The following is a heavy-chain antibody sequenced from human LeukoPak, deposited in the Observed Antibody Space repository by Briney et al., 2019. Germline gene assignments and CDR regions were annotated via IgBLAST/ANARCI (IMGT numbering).Heavy chain of an antibody. CDR1: GGTFGSYA. CDR3: AREAAPTIFGVVIPHMDV. CDR2: IIPIFGTA. V-gene: IGHV1-69*05. D-gene: IGHD3-3*01. Sequence: SVKVSCKASGGTFGSYAISWVRQAPGQGLEWMGRIIPIFGTANYAQKFQGRVTITTDESTSTAYMELSSLRSEDTAVYYCAREAAPTIFGVVIPHMDVWGKGTTVTVSS. J-gene: IGHJ6*03.